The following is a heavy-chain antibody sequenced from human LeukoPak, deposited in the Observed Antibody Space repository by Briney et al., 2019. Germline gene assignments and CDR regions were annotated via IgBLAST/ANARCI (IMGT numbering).Heavy chain of an antibody. J-gene: IGHJ5*01. V-gene: IGHV3-74*01. Sequence: PGGSLRLSCAASGFSFSYYWMHWVRQGSGKGPVWVSRIIGDGTRTDYADSVKGRFTISRDNAKSTLYLQMNSLTVEDTAVYYCLRVYDTNGHNWFDSWGQGTLVTVSS. CDR1: GFSFSYYW. D-gene: IGHD2-8*01. CDR3: LRVYDTNGHNWFDS. CDR2: IIGDGTRT.